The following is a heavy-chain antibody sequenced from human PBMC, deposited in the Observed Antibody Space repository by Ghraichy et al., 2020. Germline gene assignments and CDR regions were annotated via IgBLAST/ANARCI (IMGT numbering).Heavy chain of an antibody. CDR3: VRKETATMLDS. V-gene: IGHV4-39*01. CDR2: MSHTGNT. J-gene: IGHJ4*02. D-gene: IGHD1-7*01. CDR1: GGSISSSSYY. Sequence: SETLSLTCTVSGGSISSSSYYRLWIRQPPGKGLEWIGSMSHTGNTYYNPSLKSRVTISVDTSKNQFSLKVNSVTVADTAVYWCVRKETATMLDSWGQGSLVTVSP.